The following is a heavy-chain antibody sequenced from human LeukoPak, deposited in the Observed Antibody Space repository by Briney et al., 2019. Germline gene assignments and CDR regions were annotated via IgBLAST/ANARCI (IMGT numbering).Heavy chain of an antibody. Sequence: PGGSLRLSCAVSGFTFISYGMQWVRQAPGKGLAWVSRMNTDGSSTNYADSVKGRFTISRDNAKNTLYLEMNSLRAEDTAVYYCARELPREVTLDYWGQGTLVTVSS. CDR1: GFTFISYG. CDR2: MNTDGSST. D-gene: IGHD2-21*02. J-gene: IGHJ4*01. V-gene: IGHV3-74*01. CDR3: ARELPREVTLDY.